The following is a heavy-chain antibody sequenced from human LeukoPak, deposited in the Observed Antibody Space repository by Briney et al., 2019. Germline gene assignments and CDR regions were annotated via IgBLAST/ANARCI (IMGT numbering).Heavy chain of an antibody. J-gene: IGHJ4*02. CDR3: AKDRSCTNDICHGDFDY. CDR2: ISGSGGST. CDR1: GFTFSSYA. V-gene: IGHV3-23*01. D-gene: IGHD2-8*01. Sequence: GGSLRLSCAASGFTFSSYAVSWVRQAPGKGLEWVSRISGSGGSTYSADSVKGRFTISRDNSKNTLYLQMNSLRAEDTALYYCAKDRSCTNDICHGDFDYWGQGTLVTVSP.